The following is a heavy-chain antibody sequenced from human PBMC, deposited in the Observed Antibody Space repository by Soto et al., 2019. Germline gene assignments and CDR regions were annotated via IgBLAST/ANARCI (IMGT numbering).Heavy chain of an antibody. J-gene: IGHJ6*02. CDR2: INPSGGST. CDR3: ARDLMLMGYCSGGSCGRTYYYYGMDV. V-gene: IGHV1-46*01. D-gene: IGHD2-15*01. Sequence: PSVKVSCKASGYTFTSYYMHWVRQAPGQGLEWMGIINPSGGSTSYAQKFQGRVTMTRDTSTSTVYMELSSLRSEDTAVYYCARDLMLMGYCSGGSCGRTYYYYGMDVWGQGTTVTVSS. CDR1: GYTFTSYY.